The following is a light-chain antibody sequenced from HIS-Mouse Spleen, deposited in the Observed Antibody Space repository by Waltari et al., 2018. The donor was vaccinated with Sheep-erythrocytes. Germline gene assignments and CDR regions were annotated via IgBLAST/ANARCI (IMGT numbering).Light chain of an antibody. V-gene: IGKV1-5*03. CDR2: KAS. J-gene: IGKJ4*01. CDR3: QQYNSYPFT. CDR1: QSINSW. Sequence: DIQMTQSPSTLSASVGVRVTITCRASQSINSWLAWYQQKPGKAPKLLIYKASSLESGVPSRFSGSGSGTEFTLTISSLQPDDFATYYCQQYNSYPFTFGGGTKVEIK.